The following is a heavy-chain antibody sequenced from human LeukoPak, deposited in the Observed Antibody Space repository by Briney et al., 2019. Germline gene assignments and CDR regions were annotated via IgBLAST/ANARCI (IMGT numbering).Heavy chain of an antibody. CDR1: GFTFDDYA. J-gene: IGHJ6*02. V-gene: IGHV3-9*01. CDR2: ISWNSGSI. Sequence: GRSLRLSCAASGFTFDDYAMHWVRQAPGKGLEWVSGISWNSGSISYADSVKGRFTISRDNAKNSLYLQMNSLRAEDTALYYCAKGSDSSGYSGMDVWGQGITVTVSS. CDR3: AKGSDSSGYSGMDV. D-gene: IGHD3-22*01.